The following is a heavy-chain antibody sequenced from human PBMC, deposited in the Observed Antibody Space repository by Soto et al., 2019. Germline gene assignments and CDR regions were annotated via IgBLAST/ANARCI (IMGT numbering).Heavy chain of an antibody. CDR3: ARENYGDKYAFDM. V-gene: IGHV1-46*01. Sequence: ASVKVSCKASGYSFTSHFMHWGRQAPGQGLEWMGIITPSGGSTSYAQKFQGRVSMTRDTSTSTVYMELSSLRSEDTAMYYCARENYGDKYAFDMWGQGTMVTVSS. J-gene: IGHJ3*02. CDR1: GYSFTSHF. D-gene: IGHD4-17*01. CDR2: ITPSGGST.